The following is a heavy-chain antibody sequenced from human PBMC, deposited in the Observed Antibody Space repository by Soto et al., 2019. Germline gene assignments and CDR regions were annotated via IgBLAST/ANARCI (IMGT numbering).Heavy chain of an antibody. CDR2: IKTSAGGGAT. V-gene: IGHV3-15*07. Sequence: EVQLVESAGGSVKPGGSLRLSCVASGFSFNEAWMNWVRQAPGQGLEWVGRIKTSAGGGATNYAAPVQGTFTISRDDSKHTLYLPMNSLRTEDPAIYYCTTGSVEGIWGQGTTVIVSS. D-gene: IGHD2-15*01. CDR1: GFSFNEAW. CDR3: TTGSVEGI. J-gene: IGHJ6*02.